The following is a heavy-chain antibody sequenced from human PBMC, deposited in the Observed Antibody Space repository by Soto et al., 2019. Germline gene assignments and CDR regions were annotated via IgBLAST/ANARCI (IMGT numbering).Heavy chain of an antibody. CDR3: ANPILLSCSKDLYCFEH. V-gene: IGHV3-21*01. Sequence: GGSLRLSCAASGFTFSSYSMNWLRQAPGKGLEWVSSISSSSSYIYYADAVKGRFTISRDNAKNSLYLQMNSLRAEDTAVYYSANPILLSCSKDLYCFEHSRQATLVSGSS. J-gene: IGHJ4*02. CDR1: GFTFSSYS. D-gene: IGHD2-15*01. CDR2: ISSSSSYI.